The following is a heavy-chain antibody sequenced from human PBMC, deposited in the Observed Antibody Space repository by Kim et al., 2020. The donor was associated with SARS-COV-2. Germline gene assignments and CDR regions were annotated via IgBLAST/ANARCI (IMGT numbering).Heavy chain of an antibody. D-gene: IGHD3-3*01. J-gene: IGHJ6*02. CDR3: AREFYDFWSGSHTSYGMDV. Sequence: ASVKVSCKASGYTFTSYGISWVRQAPGQGLEWMGWISAYNGNTNYAQKLQGRVTMTTDTSTSTAYMELRSLRSDDTAVYYCAREFYDFWSGSHTSYGMDVWGQGTTVTVSS. CDR2: ISAYNGNT. CDR1: GYTFTSYG. V-gene: IGHV1-18*04.